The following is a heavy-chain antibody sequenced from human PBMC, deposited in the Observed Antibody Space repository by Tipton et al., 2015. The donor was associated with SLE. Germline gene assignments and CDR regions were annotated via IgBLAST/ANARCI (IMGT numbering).Heavy chain of an antibody. D-gene: IGHD5-12*01. J-gene: IGHJ6*02. CDR3: ASPLRLNYGLDV. Sequence: SLRLSCAASGLTFSAYEMHWVRQAPGKGLEWVAVISYDGTRKYYPDSVKGRFTISRDNSKNTLSLQMNSLRAEDTAVYYCASPLRLNYGLDVWGQGTTVTVSS. CDR2: ISYDGTRK. V-gene: IGHV3-30*04. CDR1: GLTFSAYE.